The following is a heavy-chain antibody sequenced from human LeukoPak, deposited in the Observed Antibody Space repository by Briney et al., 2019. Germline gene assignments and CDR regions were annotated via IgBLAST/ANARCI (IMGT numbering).Heavy chain of an antibody. D-gene: IGHD3-10*01. CDR1: GFTFSSYS. Sequence: SGGSLRLSCAASGFTFSSYSMNWVRQVPGKGLEWVSFISSSSSYIYYADSVKGRFTISRDNAKNSLYLQMNSLRAEDTAVYYCARGEYGSGSYHIDYWGQGTLVTVSS. CDR3: ARGEYGSGSYHIDY. CDR2: ISSSSSYI. V-gene: IGHV3-21*01. J-gene: IGHJ4*02.